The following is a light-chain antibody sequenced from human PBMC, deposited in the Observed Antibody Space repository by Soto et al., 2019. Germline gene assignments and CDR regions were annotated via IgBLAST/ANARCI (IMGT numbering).Light chain of an antibody. J-gene: IGKJ2*01. V-gene: IGKV1-39*01. Sequence: DIQMTQSPSSLSASVGDRVTITCRASQSISSYLNWYQQKPGKAPKLLIYAASSLHSGVPSRFSGSGSGTDFTLIISSLQPEDFATYYCQQSYSAPLTFGQGTKLEI. CDR3: QQSYSAPLT. CDR1: QSISSY. CDR2: AAS.